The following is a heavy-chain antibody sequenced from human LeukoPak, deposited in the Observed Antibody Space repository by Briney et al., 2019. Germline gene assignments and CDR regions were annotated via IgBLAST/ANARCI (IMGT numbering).Heavy chain of an antibody. Sequence: ASVKVSCKASGYTFTGYYMHWVRQAPGQGLEWMGWINPNSGGTNYAQKFQGRVTMTRDTSITTAYMELSSLRSDDTAVYYCARTDTAMVTVGYWGQGTLVTVSS. J-gene: IGHJ4*02. D-gene: IGHD5-18*01. V-gene: IGHV1-2*02. CDR1: GYTFTGYY. CDR3: ARTDTAMVTVGY. CDR2: INPNSGGT.